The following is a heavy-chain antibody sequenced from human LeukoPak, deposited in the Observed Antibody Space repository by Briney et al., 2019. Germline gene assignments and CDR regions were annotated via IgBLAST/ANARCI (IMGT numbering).Heavy chain of an antibody. CDR1: GFTFSSYG. CDR3: ARGDFWSGYYTGYYFDY. CDR2: IRYDGSNK. Sequence: AGGSLRLSCAASGFTFSSYGMHWVRQAPGKGLEWVAFIRYDGSNKYYADSVKGRFTISRDNSKNTLYLQMNSLRAEDTAVYYCARGDFWSGYYTGYYFDYWGQGTLVTVSS. D-gene: IGHD3-3*01. J-gene: IGHJ4*02. V-gene: IGHV3-30*02.